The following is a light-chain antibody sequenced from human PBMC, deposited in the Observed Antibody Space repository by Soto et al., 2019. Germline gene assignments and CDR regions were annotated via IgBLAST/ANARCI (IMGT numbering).Light chain of an antibody. Sequence: QSVLTQPPSVSGAPGQRVIISCTGSSSNIGAGYDVHWYQQLPGTAPRLLIYDNNNRPSGVPARFSVSKSDTSASLAITGLQPEDEADYYCQSYDSSLSGSYVFGTGNKVTV. CDR2: DNN. CDR1: SSNIGAGYD. CDR3: QSYDSSLSGSYV. V-gene: IGLV1-40*01. J-gene: IGLJ1*01.